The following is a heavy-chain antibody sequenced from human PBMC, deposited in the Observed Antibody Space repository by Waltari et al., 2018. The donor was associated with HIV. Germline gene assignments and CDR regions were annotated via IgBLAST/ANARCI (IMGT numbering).Heavy chain of an antibody. V-gene: IGHV1-18*01. CDR2: ISAYNGNT. CDR1: GYTFTSYG. D-gene: IGHD1-20*01. J-gene: IGHJ1*01. Sequence: VQSEREMKPPGASVKASCKTHGYTFTSYGISWLRLAPGQGFEWVGWISAYNGNTNYAQKFRGRVTLTTDTSTSTAYMELRGLRHEDTAIYYCARDKGASDTYKAEYFQHWGRGTLVSVSA. CDR3: ARDKGASDTYKAEYFQH.